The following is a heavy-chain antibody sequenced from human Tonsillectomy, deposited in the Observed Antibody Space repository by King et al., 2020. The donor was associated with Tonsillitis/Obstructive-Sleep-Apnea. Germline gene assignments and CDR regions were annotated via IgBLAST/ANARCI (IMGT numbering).Heavy chain of an antibody. CDR1: GGSISNYY. V-gene: IGHV4-59*08. Sequence: VQLQESGPGLVKPSETLSLTCTVSGGSISNYYWSWIRQPPGKGLEWIGYIYYSGNTNYNPSLKSRVTISVDTSKNQFSLKLSSVTAADTAVDYFARLLVPRPGVTTSGTNYFDYWGQGTLVTVSS. J-gene: IGHJ4*02. CDR3: ARLLVPRPGVTTSGTNYFDY. D-gene: IGHD6-13*01. CDR2: IYYSGNT.